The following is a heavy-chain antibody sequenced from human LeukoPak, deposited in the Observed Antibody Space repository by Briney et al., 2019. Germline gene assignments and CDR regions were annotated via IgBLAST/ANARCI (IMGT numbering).Heavy chain of an antibody. Sequence: GGSLRLSCAASGFTFSSYAMSWVRQAPGKGLEWVSAISGSGGSTYYADSVKGRFTISRDNSKNTLYLQMNGLRAEDTAVYYCAKAYGTNGYYQLPIDFWGQGTLVTVSS. J-gene: IGHJ4*02. V-gene: IGHV3-23*01. CDR3: AKAYGTNGYYQLPIDF. D-gene: IGHD3-22*01. CDR1: GFTFSSYA. CDR2: ISGSGGST.